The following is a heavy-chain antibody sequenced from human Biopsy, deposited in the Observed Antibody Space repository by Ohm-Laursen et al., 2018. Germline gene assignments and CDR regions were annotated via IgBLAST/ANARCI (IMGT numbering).Heavy chain of an antibody. CDR3: ARGTGRYYVYGAFDI. D-gene: IGHD1-26*01. Sequence: TLSLTCTVSGDSASSGSFYWSWIRQPAGKGLEWIGRIYTSGSPNYNLSLESRVTMSVDTSKNQFSLNLRSVTAADTAVYYCARGTGRYYVYGAFDIWGQGTVVTVSS. V-gene: IGHV4-61*02. J-gene: IGHJ3*02. CDR2: IYTSGSP. CDR1: GDSASSGSFY.